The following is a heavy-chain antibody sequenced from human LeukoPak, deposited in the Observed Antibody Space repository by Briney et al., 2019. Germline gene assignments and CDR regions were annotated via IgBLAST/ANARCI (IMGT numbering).Heavy chain of an antibody. CDR3: ARVRSAAAVDY. CDR1: GFTFSSYW. Sequence: GGSLRLSCAASGFTFSSYWMPWVRQAPGRGLVWVSRINNDGSSTSYADSVKGRFTISRDNAKNTLHLQMNSLRAEDTAVYYCARVRSAAAVDYWGQGTLVTVSS. J-gene: IGHJ4*02. CDR2: INNDGSST. V-gene: IGHV3-74*01.